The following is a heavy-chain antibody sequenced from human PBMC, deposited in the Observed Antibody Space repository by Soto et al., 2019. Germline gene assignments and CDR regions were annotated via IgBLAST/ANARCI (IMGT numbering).Heavy chain of an antibody. CDR3: AGDVGLGPVTVSTHVDY. CDR2: IIPILDIA. D-gene: IGHD4-17*01. J-gene: IGHJ4*02. CDR1: GGTFSNYT. V-gene: IGHV1-69*08. Sequence: QVQLVQSGAEVKKPGSSVKVSCKASGGTFSNYTITWVRQAPGQGLEWMGRIIPILDIANYAKKFQGRVIMTADKSTSTAYMELSSLRSEDTAVYYCAGDVGLGPVTVSTHVDYWGQGTLVIISS.